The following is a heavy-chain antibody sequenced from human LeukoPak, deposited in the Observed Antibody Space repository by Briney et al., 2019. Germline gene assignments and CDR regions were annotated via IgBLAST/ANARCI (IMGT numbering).Heavy chain of an antibody. D-gene: IGHD3-22*01. J-gene: IGHJ4*02. V-gene: IGHV3-53*01. CDR2: IYSGGST. Sequence: GGSLRLSCAASGFTVSSNYMSWVRQAPGKGLEWVSVIYSGGSTYYADSVKGRFTISRDNAKNSLYLQMNSLRAEDTAVYYCARAKNYYDSSGSDYWGQGTLVTVSS. CDR1: GFTVSSNY. CDR3: ARAKNYYDSSGSDY.